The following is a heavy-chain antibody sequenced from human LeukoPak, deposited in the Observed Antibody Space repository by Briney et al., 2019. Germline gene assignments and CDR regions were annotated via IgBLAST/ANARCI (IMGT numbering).Heavy chain of an antibody. J-gene: IGHJ5*02. D-gene: IGHD3-16*01. Sequence: PGGSLRLSCATSGFTFTNYAMNWVRQAPGKGLEWVSAVTGPGDTTYYADSVKGRFFTSREDSTTTVYLQMNSLRAEDTAIYYCAKGAEIDLWGKGTLVTVSS. CDR3: AKGAEIDL. CDR2: VTGPGDTT. V-gene: IGHV3-23*01. CDR1: GFTFTNYA.